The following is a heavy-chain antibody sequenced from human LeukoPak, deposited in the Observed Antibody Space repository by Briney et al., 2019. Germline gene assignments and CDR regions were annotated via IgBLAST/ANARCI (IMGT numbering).Heavy chain of an antibody. Sequence: GGSLRLSCAASGFTFSGSAMHWVRQASGKGLEWVGRIRSKANSYATAYAASVKGRFTISRDDSKNTAYLQMNSLKTEDTAVYYCTRVNYLDTAYYYYYYYMDVWGKGTTVTVSS. D-gene: IGHD5-18*01. CDR2: IRSKANSYAT. V-gene: IGHV3-73*01. J-gene: IGHJ6*03. CDR1: GFTFSGSA. CDR3: TRVNYLDTAYYYYYYYMDV.